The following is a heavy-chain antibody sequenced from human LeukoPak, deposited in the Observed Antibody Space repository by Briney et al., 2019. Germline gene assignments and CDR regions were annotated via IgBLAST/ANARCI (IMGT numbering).Heavy chain of an antibody. Sequence: SQTLSLTCAISGDDVSSNSGTWSWVRQSPSRGLEWLGRTYYRSKWYYDYAVSVKTRITIYPDTSRNQFSLQLHSLTPEDTAVYYCAKGSYAMGVWGQGTTVTVSS. V-gene: IGHV6-1*01. CDR3: AKGSYAMGV. CDR1: GDDVSSNSGT. J-gene: IGHJ6*02. CDR2: TYYRSKWYY.